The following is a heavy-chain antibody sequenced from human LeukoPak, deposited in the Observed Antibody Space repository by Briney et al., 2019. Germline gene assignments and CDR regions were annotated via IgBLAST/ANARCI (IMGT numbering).Heavy chain of an antibody. D-gene: IGHD3-22*01. CDR1: GITFSKYA. J-gene: IGHJ4*02. CDR3: ARARNNYDSSGYSALDY. V-gene: IGHV3-23*01. Sequence: GGSLRLSCAASGITFSKYAMSWVRQAPGKGLGWVSGISSSGSSTYYADSVKGRFTISRDNSKNTVHLQMNSLRAEDTAIYYCARARNNYDSSGYSALDYWGQGTLVTVSS. CDR2: ISSSGSST.